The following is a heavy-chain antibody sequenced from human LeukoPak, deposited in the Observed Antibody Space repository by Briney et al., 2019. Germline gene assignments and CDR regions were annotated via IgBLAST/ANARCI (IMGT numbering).Heavy chain of an antibody. CDR3: ARELVSLGTGYFDL. CDR2: ITGSSTWT. CDR1: GFTFGTYG. V-gene: IGHV3-23*01. D-gene: IGHD7-27*01. J-gene: IGHJ2*01. Sequence: PGGSLRLSCEASGFTFGTYGMTWVRQAPGKGLEWVSGITGSSTWTYYADSVRGRFPISRDNSKNTLHLQMNNLTADDTAIYYCARELVSLGTGYFDLWGRGTLVTVSS.